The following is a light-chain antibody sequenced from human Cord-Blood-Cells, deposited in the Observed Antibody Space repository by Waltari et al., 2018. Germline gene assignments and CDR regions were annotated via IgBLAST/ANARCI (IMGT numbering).Light chain of an antibody. CDR2: AAS. J-gene: IGKJ4*01. V-gene: IGKV1-39*01. CDR1: QSISSY. Sequence: DIQMTKTPSSLSASLGDRVPIPCRASQSISSYLNRSQQKPGKAPKPLVYAASSLQIGVPSRVSGSGAGTDFTLTISSLQPEEFATYYCQQSYSTPLTFGGGTKVEIK. CDR3: QQSYSTPLT.